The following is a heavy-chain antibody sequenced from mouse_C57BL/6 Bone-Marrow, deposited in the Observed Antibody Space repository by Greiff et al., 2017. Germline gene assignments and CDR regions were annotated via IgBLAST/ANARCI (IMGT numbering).Heavy chain of an antibody. D-gene: IGHD2-4*01. Sequence: EVHLVESGPVLVKPGPSVKISCKASGFTFTDYYMHWVKQSHGKSLEWIGLVYPYKGGTSYNQKFKGKATLTVDTSASTAYMALKSLTSEDSAVYYCARGAGIYYDSLYAMDYWGQGTSVTVSS. CDR3: ARGAGIYYDSLYAMDY. J-gene: IGHJ4*01. V-gene: IGHV1-36*01. CDR2: VYPYKGGT. CDR1: GFTFTDYY.